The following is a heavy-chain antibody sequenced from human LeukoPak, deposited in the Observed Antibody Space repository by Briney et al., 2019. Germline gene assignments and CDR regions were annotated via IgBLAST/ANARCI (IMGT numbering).Heavy chain of an antibody. CDR3: ARDGGFQGGAFDI. J-gene: IGHJ3*02. V-gene: IGHV1-69*13. CDR2: IIPIFGTA. Sequence: SVKVSCKASGGTFSSYAISWVRQAPGQGLEWMGGIIPIFGTANYAQKFQGRVTITADESTSTAYMELSSLRSEDTAVYYCARDGGFQGGAFDIWGQGTMATVSS. D-gene: IGHD3-16*01. CDR1: GGTFSSYA.